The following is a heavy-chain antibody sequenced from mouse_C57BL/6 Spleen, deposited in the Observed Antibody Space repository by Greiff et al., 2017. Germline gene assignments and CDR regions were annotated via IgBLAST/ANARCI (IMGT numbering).Heavy chain of an antibody. J-gene: IGHJ2*01. CDR3: ARYYGYGGDY. V-gene: IGHV1-78*01. CDR2: IYPIDGST. Sequence: QVQLQQSDAELVKPGASVKISCKVSGYTFTDYSIHWMKQRPEQGLEWIGYIYPIDGSTKYNEKFKGKDTLTADKSSSTAYMQLNSLTSEDSAVYFCARYYGYGGDYWGQGTTLTVSS. CDR1: GYTFTDYS. D-gene: IGHD2-2*01.